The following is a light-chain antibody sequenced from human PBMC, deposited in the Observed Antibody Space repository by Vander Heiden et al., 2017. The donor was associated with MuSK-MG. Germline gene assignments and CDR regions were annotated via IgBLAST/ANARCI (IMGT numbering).Light chain of an antibody. Sequence: QSVLTQPPSASGTSGQRVTISCSGSNANIGSNPVNWYLQVPGTAPKLHTYNDGRRPSGVPAGVSGSKSGTSASLAITGLQSEDGADYYCAVWDGDVSGPVFGGGTQLTVL. V-gene: IGLV1-44*01. CDR3: AVWDGDVSGPV. J-gene: IGLJ3*02. CDR1: NANIGSNP. CDR2: NDG.